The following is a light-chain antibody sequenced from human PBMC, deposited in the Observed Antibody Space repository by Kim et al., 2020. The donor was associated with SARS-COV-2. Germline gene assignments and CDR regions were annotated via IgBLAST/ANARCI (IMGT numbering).Light chain of an antibody. Sequence: QSALTQPRSVSGSPGQSVTISCTGTSSDVGGYNYVSWYQQHPGQAPKLMIYDVSKRPSGVPDRFSGSKSGNTVSLTISGLQAEDESDSYCCSYAGTLVFGGGTQLTVL. CDR3: CSYAGTLV. J-gene: IGLJ2*01. CDR2: DVS. CDR1: SSDVGGYNY. V-gene: IGLV2-11*01.